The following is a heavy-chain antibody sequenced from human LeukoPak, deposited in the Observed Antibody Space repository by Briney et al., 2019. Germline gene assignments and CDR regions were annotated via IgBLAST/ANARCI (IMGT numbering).Heavy chain of an antibody. CDR3: ARDRPYYFGSGSYYDGFDS. CDR2: INHSGST. J-gene: IGHJ4*02. V-gene: IGHV4-34*01. D-gene: IGHD3-10*01. Sequence: PSETLSLTCAVYGGSFSGYYWSWIRQPPGKGLEWIGEINHSGSTNCNPSLKSRVTISVDTSKNQFSLNLSSVTAADTAVYYCARDRPYYFGSGSYYDGFDSWGQGTLVTVSS. CDR1: GGSFSGYY.